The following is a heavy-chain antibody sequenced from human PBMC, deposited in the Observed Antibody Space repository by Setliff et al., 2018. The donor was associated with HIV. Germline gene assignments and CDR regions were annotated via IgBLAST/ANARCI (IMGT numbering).Heavy chain of an antibody. CDR2: ISPNTGGT. CDR3: ARVATVTTPFDY. CDR1: GYTFTGYY. D-gene: IGHD4-17*01. Sequence: ASVKVSCKASGYTFTGYYIHWVRQAPGQGLEWMGRISPNTGGTIYAQKLQGRVTMTRDTSISTAYMELSSLTSDDTAVYYCARVATVTTPFDYWGQGQWSPSPQ. J-gene: IGHJ4*02. V-gene: IGHV1-2*06.